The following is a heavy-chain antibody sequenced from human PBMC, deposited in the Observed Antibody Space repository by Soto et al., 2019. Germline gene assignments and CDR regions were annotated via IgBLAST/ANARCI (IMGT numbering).Heavy chain of an antibody. CDR3: ATQICHSDTGPNFLYYFHS. CDR2: IDPSDSQT. J-gene: IGHJ4*01. D-gene: IGHD5-18*01. Sequence: GESLKISCKGSGYSFAGYWITWVRQKPGKGLEWMGRIDPSDSQTYYSPSFRGHVTISVTKSITTVFLQWSSLRASDTAMYYCATQICHSDTGPNFLYYFHSWAHETPVTVSS. V-gene: IGHV5-10-1*01. CDR1: GYSFAGYW.